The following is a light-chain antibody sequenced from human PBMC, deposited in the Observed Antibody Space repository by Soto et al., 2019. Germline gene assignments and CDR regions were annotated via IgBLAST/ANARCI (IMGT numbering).Light chain of an antibody. Sequence: DIQMTQSPSTLSASVGDRVTITCRASQSISSWLAWYQQKPGKAPKLLIYDASSLESGVPSRFSGSGSGTEFTLTISSLQPDDFATSYCQQYNSYSKFGQGTKVEIK. CDR3: QQYNSYSK. CDR1: QSISSW. V-gene: IGKV1-5*01. CDR2: DAS. J-gene: IGKJ1*01.